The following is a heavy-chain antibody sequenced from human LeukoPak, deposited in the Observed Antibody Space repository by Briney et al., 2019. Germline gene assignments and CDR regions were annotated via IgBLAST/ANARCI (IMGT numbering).Heavy chain of an antibody. V-gene: IGHV3-30*18. D-gene: IGHD3-9*01. Sequence: GGSLRLSCAASGFTFSSYGMHWVRQAPDKGLEWVAVISYDGSNKYYADSVKGRFTISRDNSKNTLYLQMNSLRAEDTAVYYCAKAVDWFRNWFDPWGQGTLVTVSS. J-gene: IGHJ5*02. CDR3: AKAVDWFRNWFDP. CDR1: GFTFSSYG. CDR2: ISYDGSNK.